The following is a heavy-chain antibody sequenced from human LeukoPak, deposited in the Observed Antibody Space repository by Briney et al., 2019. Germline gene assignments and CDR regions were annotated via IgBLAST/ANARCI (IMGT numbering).Heavy chain of an antibody. J-gene: IGHJ4*02. CDR1: GFTFSSYS. D-gene: IGHD3-22*01. CDR2: ISSSSSYI. CDR3: ARDITMIVVVTSYFDY. V-gene: IGHV3-21*01. Sequence: PGGSLRLSCAASGFTFSSYSMNWVRQAPGKGLEWVSSISSSSSYIYYADSVKGRFTISRDNAKNSLYLQMNSLRAEDTAVYYCARDITMIVVVTSYFDYWGQGTRVTVSA.